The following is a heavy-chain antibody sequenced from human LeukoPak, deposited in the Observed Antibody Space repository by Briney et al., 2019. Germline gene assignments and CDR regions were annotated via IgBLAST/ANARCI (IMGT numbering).Heavy chain of an antibody. V-gene: IGHV3-23*01. CDR3: AKSDCSSTSCYTVDY. CDR1: GFTFISYA. Sequence: GGSLRLSCAASGFTFISYAMSWVRQAPGEGLEWVSAINFSGGSTYYADSVKGRFTISRDNSKNTLYLQMNSLRAEDTAVYYCAKSDCSSTSCYTVDYWGQGTLVTVSS. D-gene: IGHD2-2*02. CDR2: INFSGGST. J-gene: IGHJ4*02.